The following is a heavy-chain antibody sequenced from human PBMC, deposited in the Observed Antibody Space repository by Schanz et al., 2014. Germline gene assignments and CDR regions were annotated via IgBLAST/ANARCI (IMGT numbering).Heavy chain of an antibody. CDR2: VNPSVRGT. CDR3: ARVQDDILTESEFYYGMGV. J-gene: IGHJ6*02. D-gene: IGHD3-9*01. V-gene: IGHV1-46*01. Sequence: QVQLVQSGTQVKKPGASVKVSCKASGYTLSAYSLHWVRQAPGQGLEWMGIVNPSVRGTHFAREFQGRVTMTTDTSTSTAYMELRSLRSDDTAVYYCARVQDDILTESEFYYGMGVWGQGTTVTVSS. CDR1: GYTLSAYS.